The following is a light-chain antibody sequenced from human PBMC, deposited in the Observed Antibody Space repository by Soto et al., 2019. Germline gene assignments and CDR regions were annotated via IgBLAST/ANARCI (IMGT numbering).Light chain of an antibody. CDR1: QSVSSY. Sequence: EIVLTQSPATLSLSPGERATLSCRASQSVSSYLAWYQQKPGQAPRLLIYDASNRATGSPGRFSVSGSVTDFTLTISSLEPEDVAVYYCQHRSNWPLTFGGGTKVEIK. CDR2: DAS. CDR3: QHRSNWPLT. J-gene: IGKJ4*01. V-gene: IGKV3-11*01.